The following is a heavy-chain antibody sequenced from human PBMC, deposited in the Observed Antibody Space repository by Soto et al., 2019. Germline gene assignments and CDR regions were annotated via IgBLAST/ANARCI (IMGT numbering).Heavy chain of an antibody. CDR2: ISSSSSYI. CDR3: ARDTIVVVPAAPGYAFDI. V-gene: IGHV3-21*01. Sequence: GSLRLSCAASGFTFSSYSMNWVRQAPGKGLEWVSSISSSSSYIYYADSVKGRFTISRDNAKNSLYLQMNSLRAEDTAVYYCARDTIVVVPAAPGYAFDIWGQGTMVTVSS. CDR1: GFTFSSYS. D-gene: IGHD2-2*01. J-gene: IGHJ3*02.